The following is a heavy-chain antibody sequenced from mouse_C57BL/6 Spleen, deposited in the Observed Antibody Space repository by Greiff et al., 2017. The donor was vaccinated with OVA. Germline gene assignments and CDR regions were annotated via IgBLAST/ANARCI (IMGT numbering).Heavy chain of an antibody. D-gene: IGHD3-2*02. J-gene: IGHJ3*01. CDR2: IDPSDSYT. Sequence: VQLQQPGAELVKPGASVKLSCKASGYTFTSYWMQWVKQRPGQGLEWIGEIDPSDSYTNYNQKFKGKATLTVDTSSSTAYMQLSSLTSEDSAVYYCAIDSSWFAYWGQGTLVTVSA. V-gene: IGHV1-50*01. CDR1: GYTFTSYW. CDR3: AIDSSWFAY.